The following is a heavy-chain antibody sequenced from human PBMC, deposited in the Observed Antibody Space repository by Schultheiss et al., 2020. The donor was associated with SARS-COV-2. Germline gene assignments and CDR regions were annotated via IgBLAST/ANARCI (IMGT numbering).Heavy chain of an antibody. CDR1: GFTFSSYS. CDR3: ARGGYCSSTSCYIDRIFDY. J-gene: IGHJ4*02. Sequence: GGSLRLSCAASGFTFSSYSMNWVRQAPGKGLEWVSYISSSSSTIYYADSVKGRFTISRDNAKNSLYLQMNSLRAEDTAVYYCARGGYCSSTSCYIDRIFDYWGQGTLVTVSS. CDR2: ISSSSSTI. D-gene: IGHD2-2*02. V-gene: IGHV3-48*04.